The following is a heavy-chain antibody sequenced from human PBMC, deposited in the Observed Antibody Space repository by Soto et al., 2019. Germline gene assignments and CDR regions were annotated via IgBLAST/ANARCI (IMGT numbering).Heavy chain of an antibody. Sequence: GASVKVSCKASGYTFTSYYMHWVRQAAGQGLEWMGIINPSGGSTGYAQKFQGRVTMTRDTSTSTVYMELSSLRSEDTAVYYCARFSDYYDSSGYYSSGYFDYWGQGTLVTVSS. D-gene: IGHD3-22*01. J-gene: IGHJ4*02. V-gene: IGHV1-46*01. CDR2: INPSGGST. CDR1: GYTFTSYY. CDR3: ARFSDYYDSSGYYSSGYFDY.